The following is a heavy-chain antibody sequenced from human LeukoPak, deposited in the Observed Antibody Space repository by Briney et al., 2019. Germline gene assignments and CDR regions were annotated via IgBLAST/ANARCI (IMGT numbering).Heavy chain of an antibody. CDR1: GYTFTVYY. V-gene: IGHV1-2*02. D-gene: IGHD4-17*01. Sequence: ASVKVSCKASGYTFTVYYMHWVRRAPGQGLEWMGWVNPNSGGTNYAQKFQGRVTMTRDTSISTAYMELSRLRSDDTAVYYCARHGYYGAGADAFDVWGQGTMVTVSS. CDR3: ARHGYYGAGADAFDV. CDR2: VNPNSGGT. J-gene: IGHJ3*01.